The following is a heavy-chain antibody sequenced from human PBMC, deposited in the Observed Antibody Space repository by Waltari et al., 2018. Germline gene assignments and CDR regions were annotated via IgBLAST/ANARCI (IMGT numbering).Heavy chain of an antibody. Sequence: QVQLQESGPGLVKPSQTLSLTCTVSVGSISSGGYYWSWIRQHPGKGLEWIGYIYYSGSTYYNPSLKSRVTISVDTSKNQFSLKLSSVTAADTAVYYCARRKWLGEIFDYWGQGTLVTVSS. J-gene: IGHJ4*02. CDR2: IYYSGST. D-gene: IGHD6-19*01. CDR1: VGSISSGGYY. V-gene: IGHV4-31*03. CDR3: ARRKWLGEIFDY.